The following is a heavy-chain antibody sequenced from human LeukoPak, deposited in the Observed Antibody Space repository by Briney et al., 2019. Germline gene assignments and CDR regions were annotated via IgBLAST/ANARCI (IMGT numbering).Heavy chain of an antibody. V-gene: IGHV4-39*01. D-gene: IGHD3-10*01. J-gene: IGHJ4*02. CDR3: ARRPVRGGVEYYFNY. CDR1: GGSISSSSYY. CDR2: IYCSGST. Sequence: SETLSLTCTVSGGSISSSSYYWGWIRQPPGKGLEWIGSIYCSGSTYYNPSLKSRVTISVDTSKNQFSLKLRSVTAADTAVYYCARRPVRGGVEYYFNYWGQGTLVTVSS.